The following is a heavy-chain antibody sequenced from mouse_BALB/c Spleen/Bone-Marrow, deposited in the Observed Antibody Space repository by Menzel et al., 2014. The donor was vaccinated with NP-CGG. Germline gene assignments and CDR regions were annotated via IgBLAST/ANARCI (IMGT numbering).Heavy chain of an antibody. Sequence: VKLVESGPGLVQPSQSLSITCTVSGFSLTSYGLHWVRQSPGKGLEWLGVIWSGGSTDYNAAFISRLSVSKDNSKSQVFFKMNSLQANDTAIYYCARNGGTWFAYWGQGTLVTVSA. J-gene: IGHJ3*01. CDR2: IWSGGST. CDR1: GFSLTSYG. V-gene: IGHV2-2*02. CDR3: ARNGGTWFAY.